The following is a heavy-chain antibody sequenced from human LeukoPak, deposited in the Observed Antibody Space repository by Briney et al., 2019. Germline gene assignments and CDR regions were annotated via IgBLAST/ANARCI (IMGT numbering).Heavy chain of an antibody. Sequence: PSETLSLTCAVYSGSFSGYYWSWIRQPPGKGLEWIGEINHSGSTNYNPSLKSRVTISVDTSKNQFSLKLSSVTAADTAVYYCASIVGATGNPFDYWGQGTLVTVSS. D-gene: IGHD1-26*01. CDR3: ASIVGATGNPFDY. J-gene: IGHJ4*02. CDR2: INHSGST. V-gene: IGHV4-34*01. CDR1: SGSFSGYY.